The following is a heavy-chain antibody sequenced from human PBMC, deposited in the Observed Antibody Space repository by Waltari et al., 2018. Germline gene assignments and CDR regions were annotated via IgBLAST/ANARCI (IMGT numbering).Heavy chain of an antibody. V-gene: IGHV4-30-2*01. CDR2: IYHSGST. CDR3: ARGARYFDWLLPRFDY. Sequence: VSGGSISSGGYYWSWIRQHPGKGLEWIGYIYHSGSTYYNPSLKSRVTISVDRSKNQFSLKLSSVTAADTAVYYCARGARYFDWLLPRFDYWGQGTLVTVSS. CDR1: GGSISSGGYY. D-gene: IGHD3-9*01. J-gene: IGHJ4*02.